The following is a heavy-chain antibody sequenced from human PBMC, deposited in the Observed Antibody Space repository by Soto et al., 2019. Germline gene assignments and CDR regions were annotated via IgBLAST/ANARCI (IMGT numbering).Heavy chain of an antibody. V-gene: IGHV4-34*01. Sequence: SETLSLTCAVYGGSFSGYYWSWIRQPPGKGLEWIGEINHSGSTNYNPSLKSRVTISVDTSKNQFSLKLSSVTAADTAVYYCARGRNDFSWRPYYYYMDVWGKGTTVTVSS. CDR1: GGSFSGYY. D-gene: IGHD3-3*01. J-gene: IGHJ6*03. CDR2: INHSGST. CDR3: ARGRNDFSWRPYYYYMDV.